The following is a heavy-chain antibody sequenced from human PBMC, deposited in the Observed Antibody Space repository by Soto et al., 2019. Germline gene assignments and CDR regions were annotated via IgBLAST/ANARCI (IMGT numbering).Heavy chain of an antibody. V-gene: IGHV3-7*01. D-gene: IGHD3-16*01. CDR3: ARGPSRGEPPYDY. J-gene: IGHJ4*02. Sequence: PGGSLRLSCAASGFTFSNYAMHWVRQAPGKGLEWVANIKQDGSEKYYVDSVKGRFTISRDNAKNSLYLQMNSLRAEDTAVYYCARGPSRGEPPYDYWGQGTLVTVSS. CDR2: IKQDGSEK. CDR1: GFTFSNYA.